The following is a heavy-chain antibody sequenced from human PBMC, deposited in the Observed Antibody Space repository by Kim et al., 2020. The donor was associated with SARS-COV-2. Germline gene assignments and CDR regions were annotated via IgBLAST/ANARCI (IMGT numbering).Heavy chain of an antibody. Sequence: KSRVTMSVDTSKNQFSLKLSSVTAADTAVYYCARGAARPPEDYCYYGMDVWGQGTTVTVSS. J-gene: IGHJ6*02. D-gene: IGHD6-6*01. CDR3: ARGAARPPEDYCYYGMDV. V-gene: IGHV4-4*06.